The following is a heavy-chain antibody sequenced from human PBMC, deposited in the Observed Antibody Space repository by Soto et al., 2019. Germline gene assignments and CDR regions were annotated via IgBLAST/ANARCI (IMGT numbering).Heavy chain of an antibody. J-gene: IGHJ4*02. CDR1: GFTFSNYW. CDR2: IDGDGSNT. CDR3: SYCSSTSCYLF. D-gene: IGHD2-2*01. V-gene: IGHV3-74*01. Sequence: GGSLRLSCAASGFTFSNYWMHWVRQAPGKGLVWVSRIDGDGSNTNYADSVKGRFTISRGNAKNTLYLQMNSLRAEDTAVYYCSYCSSTSCYLFWGQGTLVTVSS.